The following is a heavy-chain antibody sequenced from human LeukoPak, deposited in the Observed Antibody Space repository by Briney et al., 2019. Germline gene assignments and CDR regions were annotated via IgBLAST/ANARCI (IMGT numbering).Heavy chain of an antibody. CDR3: ARDHATYYYDSSGYYDY. CDR1: GFTFSSYE. CDR2: ISRCGATI. J-gene: IGHJ4*02. V-gene: IGHV3-48*03. Sequence: TGGSLRLSCAASGFTFSSYEMNWVRQAPGKGLEWVSFISRCGATIYYTDSVKGRFTISRDNAKNSLYLQMNSLRAEDTAVYYCARDHATYYYDSSGYYDYWGQGTLVTVSS. D-gene: IGHD3-22*01.